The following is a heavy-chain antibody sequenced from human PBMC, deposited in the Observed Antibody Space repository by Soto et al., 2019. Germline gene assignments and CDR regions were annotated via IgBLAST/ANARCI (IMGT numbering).Heavy chain of an antibody. Sequence: SETLSLTCSVSGASIRSYYWSWIRQPPGKGLEWIGYISYSGSTNYSPSLKSRVTISRDTSKNQFSLKLNSVTSADTAVYYCAKDYDFYYIDVWGKGTTVTVS. CDR2: ISYSGST. J-gene: IGHJ6*03. CDR1: GASIRSYY. CDR3: AKDYDFYYIDV. V-gene: IGHV4-59*01. D-gene: IGHD3-3*01.